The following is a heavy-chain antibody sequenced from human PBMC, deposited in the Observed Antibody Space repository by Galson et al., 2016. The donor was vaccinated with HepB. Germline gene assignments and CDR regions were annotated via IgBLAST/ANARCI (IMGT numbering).Heavy chain of an antibody. V-gene: IGHV1-3*01. J-gene: IGHJ5*02. CDR2: INAGNGNT. CDR1: GFTFTNYV. D-gene: IGHD2-2*01. CDR3: AREEGSVVLAGFDT. Sequence: SVKVSCKASGFTFTNYVIHWMRQAPGQRLEWMGWINAGNGNTKYSQKFQGKVTLTRDTSASKAYLELSSLNSEDTSVYYCAREEGSVVLAGFDTWGQGTLVTVSS.